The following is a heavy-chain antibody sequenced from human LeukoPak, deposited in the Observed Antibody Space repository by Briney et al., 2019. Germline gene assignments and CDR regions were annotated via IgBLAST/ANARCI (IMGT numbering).Heavy chain of an antibody. CDR2: IYTSGST. CDR1: GGSISSGSYY. D-gene: IGHD1-26*01. CDR3: ARALELPERNWFDP. J-gene: IGHJ5*02. Sequence: PSETLSLTCTVSGGSISSGSYYWSWIRQPAGKGLEWIGRIYTSGSTNYNPSLKSRVTISVDTSKNQFSLKLSSVTAADTAVYYCARALELPERNWFDPWGQGTLVTVSS. V-gene: IGHV4-61*02.